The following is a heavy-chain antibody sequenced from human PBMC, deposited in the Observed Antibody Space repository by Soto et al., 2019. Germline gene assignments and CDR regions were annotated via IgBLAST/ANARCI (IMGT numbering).Heavy chain of an antibody. D-gene: IGHD6-6*01. Sequence: SETLSLNCTVSGGSISSYYWSWIRQPPGKGLEWIGYIYYSGSTNYNPSLKSRVTISVDTSKNQFSLKLSSVTAADTAVYYCARTYSSSFAGGMDVWGQGTTVTVSS. J-gene: IGHJ6*02. CDR1: GGSISSYY. V-gene: IGHV4-59*01. CDR3: ARTYSSSFAGGMDV. CDR2: IYYSGST.